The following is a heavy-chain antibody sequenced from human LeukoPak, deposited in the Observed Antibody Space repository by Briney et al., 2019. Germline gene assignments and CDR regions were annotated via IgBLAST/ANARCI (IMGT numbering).Heavy chain of an antibody. D-gene: IGHD4-23*01. J-gene: IGHJ4*02. Sequence: SQTLSLTCTVSGGSISSGGYYWSWIRQHPGKGLEWIGYIYYSGSTYYNPSLKSRVTISVDTSKNQFSLKLSSVTAADTAVYYCAREGSVDSYNAVVTPNPIDYWGQGTLVTVSS. CDR1: GGSISSGGYY. V-gene: IGHV4-31*03. CDR2: IYYSGST. CDR3: AREGSVDSYNAVVTPNPIDY.